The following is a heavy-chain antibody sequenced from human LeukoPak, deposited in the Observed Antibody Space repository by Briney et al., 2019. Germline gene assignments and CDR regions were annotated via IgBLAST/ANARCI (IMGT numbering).Heavy chain of an antibody. CDR2: FDPEDGET. CDR3: AATGYYDSSGYYYPSN. V-gene: IGHV1-24*01. D-gene: IGHD3-22*01. J-gene: IGHJ4*02. Sequence: ASVKVSCKVSGYTLTELSMHWVRQAPGKGLERMGGFDPEDGETIYAQKFQGRVTMTEDTSTDTAYMELSSLRSEDTAVYYCAATGYYDSSGYYYPSNWGQGTLVTVSS. CDR1: GYTLTELS.